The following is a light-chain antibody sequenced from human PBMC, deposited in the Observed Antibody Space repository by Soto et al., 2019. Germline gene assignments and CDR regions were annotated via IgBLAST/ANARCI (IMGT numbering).Light chain of an antibody. CDR3: QHCDSYWP. V-gene: IGKV1-5*03. CDR1: QSISSS. J-gene: IGKJ1*01. Sequence: DIQMTQSPSTLSASVGDRVTITCRASQSISSSLAWYQQKPGKAPKVLIYKASSLESGLPSRFSGSGSGTEFTLTISSLQPDDFATYYCQHCDSYWPFGQGTKVEL. CDR2: KAS.